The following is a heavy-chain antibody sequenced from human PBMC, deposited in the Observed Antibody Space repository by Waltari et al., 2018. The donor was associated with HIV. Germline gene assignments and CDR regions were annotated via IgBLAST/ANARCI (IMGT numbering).Heavy chain of an antibody. V-gene: IGHV3-21*01. CDR3: ARGKAELPGYLYFDL. CDR1: GFTFSSYS. CDR2: ISSGSSYK. D-gene: IGHD1-26*01. J-gene: IGHJ2*01. Sequence: EVQLVESGGGLVKPGGSLRLSCAASGFTFSSYSMNWVRQAPGKGLEWVSSISSGSSYKYYACSVKGRFTISRENAKNSLYLQMNSLRAEDKAVYYWARGKAELPGYLYFDLWGRGTLVTVSS.